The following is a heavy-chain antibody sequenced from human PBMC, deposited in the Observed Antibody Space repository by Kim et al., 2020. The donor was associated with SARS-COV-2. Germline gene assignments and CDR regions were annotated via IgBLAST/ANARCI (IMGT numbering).Heavy chain of an antibody. CDR3: AKWTGGPLGS. J-gene: IGHJ5*02. D-gene: IGHD2-8*02. CDR2: ISYDGSNK. V-gene: IGHV3-30*18. Sequence: GGSLRLSCAASGFTFSSYGMHWVRQAPGKGLEWVAVISYDGSNKYYADSVKGRFTISRDNSKNTLYLQMNSLRAEDTAVYYCAKWTGGPLGSWGQGTLVTVSS. CDR1: GFTFSSYG.